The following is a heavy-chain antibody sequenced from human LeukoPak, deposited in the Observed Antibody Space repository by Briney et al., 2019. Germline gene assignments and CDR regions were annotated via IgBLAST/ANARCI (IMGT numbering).Heavy chain of an antibody. CDR1: GFTFSSYS. Sequence: AGGSLRLSCAASGFTFSSYSMNWVRQAPGKGLEWVSSISTSSSYTYYADSVKGRFIISRDNAKNSLFLQMNSLRAEDTAVYYCARAASLSHSSSWYEHWNAPHFDYWGQGTLVTVSS. CDR2: ISTSSSYT. J-gene: IGHJ4*02. V-gene: IGHV3-21*01. D-gene: IGHD6-13*01. CDR3: ARAASLSHSSSWYEHWNAPHFDY.